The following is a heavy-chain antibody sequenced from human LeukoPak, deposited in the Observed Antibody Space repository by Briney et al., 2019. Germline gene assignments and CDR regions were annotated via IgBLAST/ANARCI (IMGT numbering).Heavy chain of an antibody. CDR3: AKERRGYSYGYIDY. CDR2: ISSTGSAK. Sequence: PGGSLRLSCAASGFTFSTYNMNWVRQAPGKGPEWVSSISSTGSAKYYADSVRGRFTISRDNANHSLYLQMNSLRAEDTAVYYCAKERRGYSYGYIDYWGQGSLVSVSS. V-gene: IGHV3-21*01. J-gene: IGHJ4*02. CDR1: GFTFSTYN. D-gene: IGHD5-18*01.